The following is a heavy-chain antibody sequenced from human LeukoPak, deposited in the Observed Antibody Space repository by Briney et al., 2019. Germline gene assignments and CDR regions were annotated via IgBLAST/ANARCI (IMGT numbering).Heavy chain of an antibody. CDR3: ARDDAPDGGFLDC. D-gene: IGHD2/OR15-2a*01. J-gene: IGHJ4*02. V-gene: IGHV3-23*01. CDR1: GFTFRNYA. Sequence: GGSLRLSCAVSGFTFRNYAMSWVRQAPGRALEWVSRVDGGGSTSYADSVKGRFSIPRDISKSTLYLQMSSLRGEDTAVYYCARDDAPDGGFLDCWGQGTLVTVSS. CDR2: VDGGGST.